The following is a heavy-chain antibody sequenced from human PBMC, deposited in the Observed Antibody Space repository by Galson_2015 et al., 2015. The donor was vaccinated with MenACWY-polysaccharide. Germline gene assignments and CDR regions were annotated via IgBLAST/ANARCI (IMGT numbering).Heavy chain of an antibody. CDR3: TRIIARNHTVVDS. CDR1: GYKFSSYD. V-gene: IGHV1-8*01. J-gene: IGHJ4*02. Sequence: SVKVSCKAYGYKFSSYDINWVRQASGQGLEWMGWMKPNSGNTGYAQKFQGRVAMTRDTATSPAYMELRMLRYDDTAVYYCTRIIARNHTVVDSWCQGTLVSVS. CDR2: MKPNSGNT. D-gene: IGHD1-14*01.